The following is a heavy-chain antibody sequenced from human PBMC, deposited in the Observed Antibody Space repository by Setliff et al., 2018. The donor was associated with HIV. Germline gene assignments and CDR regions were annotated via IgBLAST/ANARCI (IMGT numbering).Heavy chain of an antibody. CDR2: IYWTGKT. V-gene: IGHV4-59*01. CDR1: DSAMDSYY. Sequence: SETLSLTCTVSDSAMDSYYRSWVRQSPGRGLEYIGYIYWTGKTDYNPSLKSRITISIDTSKSQFSLKLTSVAAADTAVYYCARDSGGYNYGFAVGSFDYWGQGALVTVSS. D-gene: IGHD5-18*01. J-gene: IGHJ4*02. CDR3: ARDSGGYNYGFAVGSFDY.